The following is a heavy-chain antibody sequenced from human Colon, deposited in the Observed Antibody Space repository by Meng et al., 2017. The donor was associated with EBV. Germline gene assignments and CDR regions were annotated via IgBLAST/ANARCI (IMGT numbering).Heavy chain of an antibody. Sequence: QVLLQESGAGLGKPSGTLSLPCAFSGTSISTSNWWSWIRQSPGEGLEWIGAIYHNGQTNYNPSLKSRVSMSVDESKNEFSLNLKSVTAADTAVYYCARDGGVTHIPWGQGVLVTVSS. V-gene: IGHV4-4*02. CDR2: IYHNGQT. CDR1: GTSISTSNW. D-gene: IGHD2-8*02. CDR3: ARDGGVTHIP. J-gene: IGHJ5*02.